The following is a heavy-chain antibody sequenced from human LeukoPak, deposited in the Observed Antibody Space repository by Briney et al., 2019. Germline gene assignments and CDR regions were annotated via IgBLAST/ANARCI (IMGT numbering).Heavy chain of an antibody. J-gene: IGHJ3*02. CDR1: GFTFSDYY. CDR2: ISSSGSTI. D-gene: IGHD3-22*01. Sequence: GGSLRLSCAAPGFTFSDYYMSWIRQAPGKGLEWVSYISSSGSTIYYADSVKGRFTISRDNAKNSLYLQMNSLRAEDTAVYYCARHITMIVEDAFDIWGQGTMVTVSS. V-gene: IGHV3-11*04. CDR3: ARHITMIVEDAFDI.